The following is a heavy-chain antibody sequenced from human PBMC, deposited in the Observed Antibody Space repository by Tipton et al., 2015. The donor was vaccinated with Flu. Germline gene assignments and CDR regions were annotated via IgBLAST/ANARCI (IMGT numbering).Heavy chain of an antibody. J-gene: IGHJ3*02. CDR1: GYTFTSYY. CDR2: INPSGGST. D-gene: IGHD5-24*01. Sequence: QSGPEVKKPGASVKVSCKASGYTFTSYYMHWVRQAPGQGLEWMGIINPSGGSTSYAQKFQGRVTMTRDTSTSTVYMELSSLRSEDTAVYYCARDRGEGTLDGAFDIWGQGTMVTVSS. V-gene: IGHV1-46*01. CDR3: ARDRGEGTLDGAFDI.